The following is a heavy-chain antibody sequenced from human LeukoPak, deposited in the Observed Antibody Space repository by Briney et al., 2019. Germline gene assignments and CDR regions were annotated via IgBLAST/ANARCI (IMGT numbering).Heavy chain of an antibody. D-gene: IGHD6-6*01. CDR1: GGSISSCY. Sequence: SETLSLTCTVSGGSISSCYWSWIRQPPGKGLEWIGYIYYSGSTNYNPSLKSRVTISVDTSKNQFSLKLSSVTAADTAVYYCARRIAARPHWYFDLWGRGTLVTVSS. CDR3: ARRIAARPHWYFDL. CDR2: IYYSGST. J-gene: IGHJ2*01. V-gene: IGHV4-59*08.